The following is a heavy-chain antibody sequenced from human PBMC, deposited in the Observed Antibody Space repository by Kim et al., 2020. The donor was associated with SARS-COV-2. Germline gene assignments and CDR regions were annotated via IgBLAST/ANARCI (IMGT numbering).Heavy chain of an antibody. Sequence: SETLSLTCTVSGGSISSYYWSWIRQPPGKGLEWIGYIYYSGSTNYNPSLKSRVTISVDTSKNQFSLKLSSVTAADTAVYYCARELGPGYSSSWPNWFDPWGQGTLVTVSS. V-gene: IGHV4-59*13. D-gene: IGHD6-13*01. CDR1: GGSISSYY. CDR3: ARELGPGYSSSWPNWFDP. CDR2: IYYSGST. J-gene: IGHJ5*02.